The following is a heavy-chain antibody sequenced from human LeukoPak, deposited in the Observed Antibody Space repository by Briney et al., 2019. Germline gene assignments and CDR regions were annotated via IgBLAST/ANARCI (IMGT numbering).Heavy chain of an antibody. CDR1: GITLSNYG. CDR2: ISGSGGST. Sequence: PGGPLRLSCAVSGITLSNYGMSWVRQAPGKGLEWVAGISGSGGSTYYADSVKGRFTISRDNSKNTLYLQMNSLRAEDTAVYFCAKRGVVIRVILVGFHKEAYYFDSWGQGALVTVSS. D-gene: IGHD3-22*01. V-gene: IGHV3-23*01. J-gene: IGHJ4*02. CDR3: AKRGVVIRVILVGFHKEAYYFDS.